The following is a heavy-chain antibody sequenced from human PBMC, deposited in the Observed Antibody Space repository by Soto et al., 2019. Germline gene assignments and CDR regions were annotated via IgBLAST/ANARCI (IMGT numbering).Heavy chain of an antibody. V-gene: IGHV4-39*01. D-gene: IGHD6-19*01. CDR1: GGSIGSSSYY. CDR2: IYDRGST. J-gene: IGHJ4*02. Sequence: QLQLQESGPGLVKPSETLSLTCTVSGGSIGSSSYYWGWIRQPPGKGLEWIGSIYDRGSTYTNPPLNTRLTTSLDPSKTQFSLNLTSVTAADTAVYYCARHVYTSVRTYFDSWGQGTLVTVSS. CDR3: ARHVYTSVRTYFDS.